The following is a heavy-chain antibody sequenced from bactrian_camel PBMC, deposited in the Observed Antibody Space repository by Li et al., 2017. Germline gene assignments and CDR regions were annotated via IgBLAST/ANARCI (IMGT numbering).Heavy chain of an antibody. CDR2: ITSSGGMP. CDR1: GYTYRPAC. Sequence: HVQLVESGGGSVQAGGSLRLSCTASGYTYRPACMGWFRQAPGKEREVVARITSSGGMPYYADSLKGRFSISKDNARNWLDLQMDSLEPGDTAMYYCAARGPYCYTKLSVRDFTYWGQGTQVTVS. V-gene: IGHV3S63*01. CDR3: AARGPYCYTKLSVRDFTY. J-gene: IGHJ6*01. D-gene: IGHD2*01.